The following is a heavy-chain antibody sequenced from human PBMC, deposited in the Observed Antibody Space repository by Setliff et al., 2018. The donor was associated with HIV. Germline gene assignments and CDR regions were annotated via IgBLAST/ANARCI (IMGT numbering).Heavy chain of an antibody. Sequence: SETLSLTCAVYGGSFSGYYWSWIRQPPGKGLEWIGEINHRGSTNYNPSLKSRVTISVDTSKNQFSLKLSSVTAADTAVYYCARELVRDYFDYWGQGTLVTVSS. V-gene: IGHV4-34*01. CDR3: ARELVRDYFDY. CDR1: GGSFSGYY. CDR2: INHRGST. D-gene: IGHD6-13*01. J-gene: IGHJ4*02.